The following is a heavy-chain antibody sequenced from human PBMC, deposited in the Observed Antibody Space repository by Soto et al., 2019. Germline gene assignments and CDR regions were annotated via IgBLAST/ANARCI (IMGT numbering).Heavy chain of an antibody. J-gene: IGHJ6*02. V-gene: IGHV3-30*18. D-gene: IGHD3-10*01. Sequence: ESGGGVVQPGRSLRLSCAASGFTFSSYGMHWVRQAPGKGLEWVAVISYDGSNKYYADSVKGRFTISRDNSKNTLYLQMNSLRAEDTAVYYCAKGTHMVRGGGMDVWGQGTTVTVSS. CDR1: GFTFSSYG. CDR2: ISYDGSNK. CDR3: AKGTHMVRGGGMDV.